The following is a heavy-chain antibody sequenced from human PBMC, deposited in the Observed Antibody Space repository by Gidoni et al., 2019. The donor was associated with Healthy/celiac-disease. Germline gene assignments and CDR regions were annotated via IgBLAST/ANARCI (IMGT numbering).Heavy chain of an antibody. CDR1: GFTFSSYS. D-gene: IGHD6-13*01. CDR2: SSSSSSYI. J-gene: IGHJ5*02. V-gene: IGHV3-21*01. Sequence: EVQLVESGGGLVKPGGSLRLSCAASGFTFSSYSMNWVRQAPGKGLEWVSSSSSSSSYIYYADSVKGRFTISRDNAKNSLYLQMISLRAEDTAVYYCARDPYSSSWVWFDPWGQGTLVTVSS. CDR3: ARDPYSSSWVWFDP.